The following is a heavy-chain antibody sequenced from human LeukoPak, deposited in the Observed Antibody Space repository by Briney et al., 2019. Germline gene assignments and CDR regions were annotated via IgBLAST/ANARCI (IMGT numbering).Heavy chain of an antibody. CDR2: IRYDGSNK. CDR3: AKFGYDILTGYQD. CDR1: GFTFSSDG. V-gene: IGHV3-30*02. Sequence: PGGSLRLSCAASGFTFSSDGMHWVRQAPGKGLEWVAFIRYDGSNKYYADSVKGRFTISRDNSKNTLYLQMNSLRAEDTAVYYCAKFGYDILTGYQDWGQGTLVTVSS. D-gene: IGHD3-9*01. J-gene: IGHJ4*02.